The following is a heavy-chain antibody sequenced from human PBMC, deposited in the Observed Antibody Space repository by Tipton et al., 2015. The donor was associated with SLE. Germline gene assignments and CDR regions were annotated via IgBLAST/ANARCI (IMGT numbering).Heavy chain of an antibody. CDR1: GFTFNDQR. D-gene: IGHD6-19*01. CDR2: ISSGSLSM. J-gene: IGHJ4*02. CDR3: ARVQYTSGSYFFDY. V-gene: IGHV3-21*03. Sequence: SLRLSCAASGFTFNDQRMTWVRQAPGKGLEWVSSISSGSLSMYYGDSVKGRFTISRDNAKNSLYLQMNNLREDDTAVYYCARVQYTSGSYFFDYWGQGTLVTVSS.